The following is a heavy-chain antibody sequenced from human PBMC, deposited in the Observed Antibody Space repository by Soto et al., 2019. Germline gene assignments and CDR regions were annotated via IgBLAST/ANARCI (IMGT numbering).Heavy chain of an antibody. Sequence: GGSLRLSCAASGFTFSSYAMSWVRQAPGKGLEWVSAISGSGCSTYYADSVKGRFTISRDNSKNTLYLQMNSLRAEDTAVYYCARETYYYDSSGREYYYGMDVWGQGTTVTVSS. CDR3: ARETYYYDSSGREYYYGMDV. CDR1: GFTFSSYA. D-gene: IGHD3-22*01. CDR2: ISGSGCST. V-gene: IGHV3-23*01. J-gene: IGHJ6*02.